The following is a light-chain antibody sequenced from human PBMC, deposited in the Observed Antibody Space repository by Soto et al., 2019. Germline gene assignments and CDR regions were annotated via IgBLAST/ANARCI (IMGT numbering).Light chain of an antibody. J-gene: IGKJ1*01. CDR1: QSVSSY. CDR3: QQYGSSGT. CDR2: DAS. Sequence: EIVLTQSPGTLSLSPGERATLSCRASQSVSSYLAWYQQKPGQAPGLLIYDASNRATGIPDRFSGSGSGTDFTLTISRLEPEDFAVYYCQQYGSSGTFGQGTKVDIK. V-gene: IGKV3-20*01.